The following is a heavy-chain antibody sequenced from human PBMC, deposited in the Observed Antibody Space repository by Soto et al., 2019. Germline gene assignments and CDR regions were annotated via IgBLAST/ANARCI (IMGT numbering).Heavy chain of an antibody. V-gene: IGHV1-2*04. J-gene: IGHJ4*02. CDR3: ARGSENYYSGSGSLSELFDY. CDR2: VNPNSGAT. CDR1: GYTFTGYY. Sequence: GASVKVSCKASGYTFTGYYMHWVRQAPGQGLEWMGWVNPNSGATNYAQKFQGWVTMTRDTSISTAYMELSRLRSDDTAVYYCARGSENYYSGSGSLSELFDYWGQGTLVTVSS. D-gene: IGHD3-10*01.